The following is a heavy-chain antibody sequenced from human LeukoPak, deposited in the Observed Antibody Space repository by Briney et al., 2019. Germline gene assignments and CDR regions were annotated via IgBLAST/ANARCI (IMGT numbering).Heavy chain of an antibody. J-gene: IGHJ4*02. V-gene: IGHV1-69*13. CDR3: ARGRSGQQLVPPFHY. CDR2: IIPIFGTA. D-gene: IGHD6-13*01. CDR1: GGTFSSYA. Sequence: ASVKVSCKASGGTFSSYAISWVRQAPGQGLEWMGGIIPIFGTANYAQKFQDRVTITADESTSTAYMELSSLRSEDTAVYYCARGRSGQQLVPPFHYWGQGTLVTVSS.